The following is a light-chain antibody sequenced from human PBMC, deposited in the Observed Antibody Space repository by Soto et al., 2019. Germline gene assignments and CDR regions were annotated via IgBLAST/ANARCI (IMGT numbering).Light chain of an antibody. Sequence: QSVLTQPASVSGAPGQSITISCTGTSNDVGGYKYVSWYQQRPGTAPKLIMFEVNNRPSGVSDRFSGSRSANTASLTISGLQAQDEADYYCSSYSSNNILSYVFGQGTKV. CDR2: EVN. CDR1: SNDVGGYKY. J-gene: IGLJ1*01. V-gene: IGLV2-14*03. CDR3: SSYSSNNILSYV.